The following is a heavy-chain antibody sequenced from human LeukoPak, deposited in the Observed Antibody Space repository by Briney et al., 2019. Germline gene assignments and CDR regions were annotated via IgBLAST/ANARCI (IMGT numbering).Heavy chain of an antibody. V-gene: IGHV3-66*01. CDR1: GFTFSSYS. CDR2: IYSGGST. J-gene: IGHJ4*02. D-gene: IGHD3-22*01. CDR3: ATPGVLYDSSGYYVDY. Sequence: PGGSLRLSCAASGFTFSSYSMNWVRQAPGKGPEWVSVIYSGGSTYYADSVKGRFTISRDNSKNTLYLQMNSLRAEDTAVYYCATPGVLYDSSGYYVDYWGQGTLVTVSS.